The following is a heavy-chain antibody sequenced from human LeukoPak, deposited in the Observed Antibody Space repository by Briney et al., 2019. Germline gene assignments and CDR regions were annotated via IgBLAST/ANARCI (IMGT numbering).Heavy chain of an antibody. CDR1: GFTFSSYS. D-gene: IGHD1-26*01. V-gene: IGHV3-21*01. Sequence: GGSLRLSCAASGFTFSSYSVNWVRQAPGKGLEWVSSISSSSSYIYYADSVKGRFTISRDNAKNSLYLQMNSLRAEDTAVYYCARDGSGGYYYDYWGQGTLVTVSS. CDR2: ISSSSSYI. J-gene: IGHJ4*02. CDR3: ARDGSGGYYYDY.